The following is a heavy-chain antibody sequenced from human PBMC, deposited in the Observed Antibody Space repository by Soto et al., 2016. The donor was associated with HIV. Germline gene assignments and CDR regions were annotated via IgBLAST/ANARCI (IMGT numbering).Heavy chain of an antibody. CDR2: IYSDDST. CDR1: GITVTNTY. Sequence: EEQLVESGGGLVQPGGSLRLSCTASGITVTNTYLNWVRQAPGKGLEWVSVIYSDDSTFYADSVRGRFTISRDISKNTLFLQMNSLRAEDTAIYYCARERDYDGSEDGFDMWGQGDNGHRLF. V-gene: IGHV3-66*01. D-gene: IGHD3-22*01. J-gene: IGHJ3*02. CDR3: ARERDYDGSEDGFDM.